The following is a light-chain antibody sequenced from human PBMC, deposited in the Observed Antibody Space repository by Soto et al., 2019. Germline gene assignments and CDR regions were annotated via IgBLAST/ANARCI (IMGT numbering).Light chain of an antibody. V-gene: IGKV3-20*01. CDR3: QQYGSSPPIT. J-gene: IGKJ5*01. Sequence: EIVLTQAPGTLSLSPRERATLSCRASQSVSSSYFAWYQQKPGQAPRLLSYGASSRATGIPDRFSGSGSGTDFTLPISSLEPEDFAVYYCQQYGSSPPITFGQGTRLEIK. CDR1: QSVSSSY. CDR2: GAS.